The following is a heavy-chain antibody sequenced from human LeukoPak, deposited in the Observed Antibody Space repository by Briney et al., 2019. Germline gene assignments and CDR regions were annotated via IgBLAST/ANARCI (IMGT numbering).Heavy chain of an antibody. J-gene: IGHJ5*02. CDR3: ARGLYCSSWYRGSYLCWFDP. D-gene: IGHD6-13*01. V-gene: IGHV4-34*01. CDR2: INHSGTT. Sequence: SETLSLTCAVYGGSFSGYYWSWIRQPPGKGLEWIGEINHSGTTNYNPSLKSRVTISVDTSKNQFSLKLSSVTAADTAVYYCARGLYCSSWYRGSYLCWFDPCGQGSLVTVSS. CDR1: GGSFSGYY.